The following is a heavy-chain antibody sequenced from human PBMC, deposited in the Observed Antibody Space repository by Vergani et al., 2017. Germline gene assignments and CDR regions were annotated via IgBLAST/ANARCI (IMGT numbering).Heavy chain of an antibody. CDR2: IYYSGST. CDR3: ARSAGDWLLFGGPLDAFDI. V-gene: IGHV4-30-4*01. D-gene: IGHD3-9*01. J-gene: IGHJ3*02. CDR1: GGSISSGDYY. Sequence: QVQLQESGPGLVKPSQTLSLTCTVSGGSISSGDYYWSWIRQPPGKGLEWIGYIYYSGSTYYNPSLKSRVTISVDTSKNQFSLKLSSVTAADTAVYYCARSAGDWLLFGGPLDAFDIWGQGTMVTVSS.